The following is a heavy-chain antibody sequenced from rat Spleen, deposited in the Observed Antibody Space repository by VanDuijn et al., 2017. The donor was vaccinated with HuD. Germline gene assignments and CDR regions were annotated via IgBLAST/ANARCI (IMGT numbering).Heavy chain of an antibody. Sequence: QVQLKESGPGLVQPSQTLSLTCTVAGFSLVSYGVSWVRQPPGKGLEWVAGISSGGNTYHNSILKSRLSSSRDTSKSQVFLKMNSLQTEDTAMYFCARGKYTTDWFAYWGQGTLVTVSS. CDR1: GFSLVSYG. D-gene: IGHD1-6*01. CDR2: ISSGGNT. CDR3: ARGKYTTDWFAY. V-gene: IGHV2-6*01. J-gene: IGHJ3*01.